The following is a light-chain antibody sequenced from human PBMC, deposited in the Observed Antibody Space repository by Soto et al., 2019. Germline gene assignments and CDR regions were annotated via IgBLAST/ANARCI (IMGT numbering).Light chain of an antibody. J-gene: IGKJ1*01. V-gene: IGKV3-20*01. CDR1: QGIGDT. CDR3: QQYGSSGT. CDR2: GAS. Sequence: EIVFTQSPGTLSLSPGERATLSCRASQGIGDTLAWYQHKPGQTPRVLIYGASNRATGIPDRFSGSGSGTDFTLTISRLEPEDFAVYYCQQYGSSGTFGQGTKVDIK.